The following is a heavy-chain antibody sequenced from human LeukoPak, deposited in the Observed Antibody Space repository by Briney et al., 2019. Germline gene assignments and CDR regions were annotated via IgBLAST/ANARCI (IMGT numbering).Heavy chain of an antibody. CDR3: AKDSSAMALDY. CDR1: GFAFSSHG. V-gene: IGHV3-33*06. Sequence: GRSLRLSCAASGFAFSSHGMHWVRQAPGKGLEWVAVIWSDGSQIYYADSVKGRFTTSRDNSKNTLYLQMNSLRAEDTAVYYCAKDSSAMALDYWGQGTLVTVSS. J-gene: IGHJ4*02. CDR2: IWSDGSQI. D-gene: IGHD2-2*01.